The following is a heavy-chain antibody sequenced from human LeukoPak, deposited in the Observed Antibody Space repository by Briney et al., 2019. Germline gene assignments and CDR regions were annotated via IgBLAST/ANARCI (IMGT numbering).Heavy chain of an antibody. Sequence: GGSLRLSCVASGFSFDDYGLNWVRQTPGKGLEWVSGINWNGDDTTYADSLKGRFTISRDNAKNSLYLQMNSLRVEDTAVYYCARDGGYFDRLAYFFDYWGQGALVPVSS. D-gene: IGHD3-9*01. V-gene: IGHV3-20*04. J-gene: IGHJ4*02. CDR1: GFSFDDYG. CDR3: ARDGGYFDRLAYFFDY. CDR2: INWNGDDT.